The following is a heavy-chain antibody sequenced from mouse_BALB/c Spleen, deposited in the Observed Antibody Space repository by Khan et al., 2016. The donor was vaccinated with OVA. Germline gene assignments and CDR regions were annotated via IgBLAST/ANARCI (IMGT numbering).Heavy chain of an antibody. CDR2: INPSNGGT. J-gene: IGHJ3*01. CDR3: TRGGRSSFAY. V-gene: IGHV1S81*02. Sequence: QVQLQQSGAELVKPGASVKLSCKASGYTFTSYFMYWVKQRPGQGLEWIGEINPSNGGTNFNEKFKSKAKLTVDKSSSTAYMQRSSLTSEDSAVYYCTRGGRSSFAYWGQGTLVTVSA. D-gene: IGHD1-1*01. CDR1: GYTFTSYF.